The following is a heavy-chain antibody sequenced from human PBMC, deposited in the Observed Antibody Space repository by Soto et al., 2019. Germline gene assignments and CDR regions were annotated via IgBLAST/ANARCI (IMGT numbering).Heavy chain of an antibody. D-gene: IGHD4-4*01. CDR2: IIPIFGTA. Sequence: GXSVKVACKASGGTLMSYASIWVRQAPGQGLEWMGGIIPIFGTANYAQKFQGRVTITADESTSTAYMELSSLRSEDTAVYYCARVVTPYNWFDPWGQGTLVTVSS. CDR3: ARVVTPYNWFDP. V-gene: IGHV1-69*01. J-gene: IGHJ5*02. CDR1: GGTLMSYA.